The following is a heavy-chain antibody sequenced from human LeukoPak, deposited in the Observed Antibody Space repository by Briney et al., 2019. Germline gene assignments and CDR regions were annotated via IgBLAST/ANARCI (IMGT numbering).Heavy chain of an antibody. CDR2: ISYDGSNK. CDR1: GFTFSSYA. Sequence: GGSLRLSCAASGFTFSSYAMHWVRQAPGKGLEWVALISYDGSNKYYADSVKGRFTISRDNSKNTLYLQMNSLRAEDTAVYYCARDRDYGYSSGWSDWGQGTLVTVSS. D-gene: IGHD6-19*01. CDR3: ARDRDYGYSSGWSD. J-gene: IGHJ4*02. V-gene: IGHV3-30-3*01.